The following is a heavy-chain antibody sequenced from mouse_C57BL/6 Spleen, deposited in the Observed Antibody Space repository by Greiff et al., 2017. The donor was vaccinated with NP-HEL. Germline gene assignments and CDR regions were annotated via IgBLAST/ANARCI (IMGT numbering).Heavy chain of an antibody. V-gene: IGHV5-17*01. CDR2: ISSGSSTI. CDR3: ARDPIVVAPYYAMDY. CDR1: GFTFSDYG. Sequence: DVKLVESGGGLVKPGGSLKLSCAASGFTFSDYGMHWVRQAPEKGLEWVAYISSGSSTIYYADTVKGRFTISRDNAKNTLFLQMTSLRSEDTAMYYCARDPIVVAPYYAMDYWGQGTSVTVSS. J-gene: IGHJ4*01. D-gene: IGHD1-1*01.